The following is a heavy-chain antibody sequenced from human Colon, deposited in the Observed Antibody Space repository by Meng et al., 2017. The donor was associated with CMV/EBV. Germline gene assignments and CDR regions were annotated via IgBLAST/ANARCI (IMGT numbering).Heavy chain of an antibody. CDR1: GGSVDSGCYY. V-gene: IGHV4-30-4*01. CDR2: IYTGGRA. CDR3: ARGSVIASAVSFDH. J-gene: IGHJ4*02. D-gene: IGHD2-21*01. Sequence: SGGSVDSGCYYWSWIRQRPGKGQQWLGHIYTGGRAYSTPSLKSRLSISFDTSKNPFSLSLRSVTAADTAVYYCARGSVIASAVSFDHWGQGTLVTVSS.